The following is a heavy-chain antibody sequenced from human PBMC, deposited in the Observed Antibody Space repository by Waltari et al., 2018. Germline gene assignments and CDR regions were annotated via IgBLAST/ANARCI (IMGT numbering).Heavy chain of an antibody. D-gene: IGHD4-17*01. CDR3: ARESGDYSPVDN. J-gene: IGHJ4*02. V-gene: IGHV4-4*07. Sequence: QVQLQESGPGLVKPLETLSLTCSVSGGSIRSYYWSWIRQPAGKGLEWIGHIFTSGITKYNPSLKSRVTMSVDTSKNQFSLKLTSVTAADTAVYYCARESGDYSPVDNWGQGTLDTVSS. CDR2: IFTSGIT. CDR1: GGSIRSYY.